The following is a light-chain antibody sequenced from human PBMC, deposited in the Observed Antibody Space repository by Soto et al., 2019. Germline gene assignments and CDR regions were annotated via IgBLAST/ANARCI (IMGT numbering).Light chain of an antibody. CDR1: SSDVGGYNY. CDR3: SSYTTSSTL. Sequence: QSALTQPASVSGSPGQSITLSCTGTSSDVGGYNYVSWYQQHPGKAPKLMVYDVSNRPSGVSNRFSGSKSGNTASLTISGLQAEDEADYYCSSYTTSSTLFGTGTKRTVL. J-gene: IGLJ1*01. CDR2: DVS. V-gene: IGLV2-14*01.